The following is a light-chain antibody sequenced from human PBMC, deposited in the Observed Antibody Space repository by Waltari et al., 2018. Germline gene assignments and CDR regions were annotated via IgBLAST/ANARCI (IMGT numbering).Light chain of an antibody. J-gene: IGLJ1*01. Sequence: SYELTQPPSVSVSPGQTARITCSGHELPRKYAYWFQQKSGQAPRLVIYEDTKRPSGIPGRFSGSSAGPVATLTITGAQVDDEADYYCYSSDSTGLRVFGGGTTFVVL. CDR1: ELPRKY. CDR2: EDT. V-gene: IGLV3-10*01. CDR3: YSSDSTGLRV.